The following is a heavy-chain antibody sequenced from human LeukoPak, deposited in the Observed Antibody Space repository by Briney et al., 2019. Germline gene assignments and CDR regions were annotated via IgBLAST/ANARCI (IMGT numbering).Heavy chain of an antibody. V-gene: IGHV4-34*01. CDR3: ASNGWLNGANWFDP. J-gene: IGHJ5*02. CDR1: GSFSDFY. CDR2: VNHSGSA. D-gene: IGHD6-19*01. Sequence: SETLSLTCAVYGSFSDFYWSWIRQPPGKRLEWIGEVNHSGSANYNPSLKSRVNISVDASKNQFSLKLSSVTAADTAVYYCASNGWLNGANWFDPWGQGTLVTVSS.